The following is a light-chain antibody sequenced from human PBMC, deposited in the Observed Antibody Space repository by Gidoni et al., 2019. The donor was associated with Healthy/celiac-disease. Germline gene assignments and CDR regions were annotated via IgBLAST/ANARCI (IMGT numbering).Light chain of an antibody. V-gene: IGKV3-20*01. J-gene: IGKJ2*01. CDR1: QSVSSSY. CDR3: QQYGSSPMYT. Sequence: IVLTQTRCTLSLSPGERATLSCRASQSVSSSYLAWYQQNPGQAPRLLIYGASSRATGIPDRFSGSGSGTDFTLTISRLEPEDFAVYYCQQYGSSPMYTFGQGTKLEIK. CDR2: GAS.